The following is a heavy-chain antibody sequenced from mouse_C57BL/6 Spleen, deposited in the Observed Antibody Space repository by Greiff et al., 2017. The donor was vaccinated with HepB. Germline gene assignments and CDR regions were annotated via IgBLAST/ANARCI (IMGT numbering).Heavy chain of an antibody. Sequence: EVQRVESEGGLVQPGSSMKLSCTASGFTFSDYYMAWVRQVPEKGLEWVANINYDGSSTYYLDSLKSRFIISRDNAKNILYLQMSSLKSEDTATYYCARVYVWYFDVWGTGTTVTVSS. CDR1: GFTFSDYY. D-gene: IGHD1-1*01. V-gene: IGHV5-16*01. CDR2: INYDGSST. CDR3: ARVYVWYFDV. J-gene: IGHJ1*03.